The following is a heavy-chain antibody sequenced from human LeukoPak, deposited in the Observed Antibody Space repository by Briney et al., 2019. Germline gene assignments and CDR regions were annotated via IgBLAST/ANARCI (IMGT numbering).Heavy chain of an antibody. CDR1: GESFSIYY. CDR2: IYSSGST. V-gene: IGHV4-59*08. CDR3: ARRYSGYGNAFDI. Sequence: SETLSLTCEVYGESFSIYYWSWSRQPPGKGLEWIGYIYSSGSTNYSPSLKSRVTISVDTSKNQFSLKLYSVTAADTAVYYCARRYSGYGNAFDIWGQGTMVTVSS. D-gene: IGHD5-12*01. J-gene: IGHJ3*02.